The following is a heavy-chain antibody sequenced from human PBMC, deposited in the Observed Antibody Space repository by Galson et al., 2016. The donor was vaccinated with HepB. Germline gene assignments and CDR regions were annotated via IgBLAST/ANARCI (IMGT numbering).Heavy chain of an antibody. V-gene: IGHV5-51*01. CDR1: GFSFTNYW. D-gene: IGHD6-13*01. CDR3: ARQWGLIVATGPFDP. CDR2: IYPGDSAT. Sequence: QSGAEVKKPGESLKISCQGFGFSFTNYWIGWVRQMPGKGLEWMGIIYPGDSATRYSPSFEGQVTISADKSISTAYLQWSSLKAADTALSYCARQWGLIVATGPFDPWGQGTLVTVSS. J-gene: IGHJ5*02.